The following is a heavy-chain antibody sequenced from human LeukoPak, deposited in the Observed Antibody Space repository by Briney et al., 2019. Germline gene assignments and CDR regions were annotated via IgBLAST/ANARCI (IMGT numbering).Heavy chain of an antibody. J-gene: IGHJ4*02. CDR2: IHTSGST. Sequence: SETLSLTCTVSGGSIRTYYWSWIRQPAGKALEWIGRIHTSGSTDYNPSLESRVSMSVDTSKNQFSLKLRSVTAADTAVYYCAREGSMTARPFVSIDDWGQGTLVTVSS. CDR3: AREGSMTARPFVSIDD. CDR1: GGSIRTYY. D-gene: IGHD6-6*01. V-gene: IGHV4-4*07.